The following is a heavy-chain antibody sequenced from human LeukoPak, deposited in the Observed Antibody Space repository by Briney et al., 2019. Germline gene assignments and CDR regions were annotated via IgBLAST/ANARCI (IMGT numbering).Heavy chain of an antibody. CDR3: AKVSDFWSGTYYFDY. CDR1: GFTFSSYG. V-gene: IGHV3-30*02. Sequence: GGSLRLSCAASGFTFSSYGMHWVRQAPGKGLEWVAFIRYDGSNKYYADSVKGRFTISRDNSKNTLYLQMNSLRAEDTAVYYCAKVSDFWSGTYYFDYWGQGTLVTVSS. D-gene: IGHD3-3*01. J-gene: IGHJ4*02. CDR2: IRYDGSNK.